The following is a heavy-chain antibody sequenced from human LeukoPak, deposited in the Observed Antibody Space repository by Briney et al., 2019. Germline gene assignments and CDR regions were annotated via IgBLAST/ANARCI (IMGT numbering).Heavy chain of an antibody. CDR3: ARKYYGSGSYYNGQDAFDI. CDR2: IDPSDSYT. J-gene: IGHJ3*02. CDR1: GYSFTSYW. Sequence: GESLKISCKGSGYSFTSYWISWVRQMPGKGLEWMGRIDPSDSYTNYSPSFQGHVTISADKSISTAYLQWSSLKASDTAMYYCARKYYGSGSYYNGQDAFDIWGQGTMVTVSS. V-gene: IGHV5-10-1*01. D-gene: IGHD3-10*01.